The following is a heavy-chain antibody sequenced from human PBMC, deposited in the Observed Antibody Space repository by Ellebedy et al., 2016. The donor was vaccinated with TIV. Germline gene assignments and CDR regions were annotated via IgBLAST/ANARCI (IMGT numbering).Heavy chain of an antibody. CDR3: ARGLGRGGTSSFGAFDI. D-gene: IGHD3-10*01. Sequence: GESLKISCQASGYLFTSLWIGWVRQMPGKGLEWMGRIDPGDSYTTYSPSFQGHVTISIDKSISTAYLQWSSLKASDSAVYYCARGLGRGGTSSFGAFDIWGQGTTVTVSS. CDR1: GYLFTSLW. V-gene: IGHV5-10-1*01. J-gene: IGHJ3*02. CDR2: IDPGDSYT.